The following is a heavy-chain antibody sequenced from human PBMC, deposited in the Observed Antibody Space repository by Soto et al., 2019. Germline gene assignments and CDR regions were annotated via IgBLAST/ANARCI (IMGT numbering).Heavy chain of an antibody. J-gene: IGHJ6*02. D-gene: IGHD2-15*01. V-gene: IGHV4-61*01. CDR3: AREPRLLVADPYGMDV. Sequence: PSETLSLTCTVSGGSVSSGSYYWSWIRQPPGKGLEWIGYIYYSGSTNYNPSLKSRVTISVDTSKNQFSLKLSSVTAADTAVYYCAREPRLLVADPYGMDVWGQGTTVTVSS. CDR2: IYYSGST. CDR1: GGSVSSGSYY.